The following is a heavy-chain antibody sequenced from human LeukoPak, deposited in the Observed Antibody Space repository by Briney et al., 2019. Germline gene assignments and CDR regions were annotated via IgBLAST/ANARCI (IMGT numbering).Heavy chain of an antibody. J-gene: IGHJ3*02. D-gene: IGHD7-27*01. V-gene: IGHV4-30-2*01. CDR2: IYHSGST. CDR1: GGSISSGGYS. Sequence: SQTLSLTCAVSGGSISSGGYSWSWIRQPPGKGLEWIGYIYHSGSTYYNPSLKSRVTISVDRSKNQFSLKLSSVTAADTAVYYCVCRGKTGENAFDIWGQGTMVTVSS. CDR3: VCRGKTGENAFDI.